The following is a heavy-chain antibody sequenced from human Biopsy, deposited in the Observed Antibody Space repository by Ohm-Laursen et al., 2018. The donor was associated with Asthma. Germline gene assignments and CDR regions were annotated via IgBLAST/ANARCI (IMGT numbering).Heavy chain of an antibody. CDR3: ARLADCSGGACYSYGWFDP. J-gene: IGHJ5*02. Sequence: TLSLTCTVSGGSIRGHDWTWIRLPPGKGLEYIGDVSHTGSTNYNPSLKSRVTMSLDTSKNQFSLRLTSVTPADTAVYYCARLADCSGGACYSYGWFDPWGQGTRVTVSS. CDR2: VSHTGST. D-gene: IGHD2-15*01. CDR1: GGSIRGHD. V-gene: IGHV4-59*11.